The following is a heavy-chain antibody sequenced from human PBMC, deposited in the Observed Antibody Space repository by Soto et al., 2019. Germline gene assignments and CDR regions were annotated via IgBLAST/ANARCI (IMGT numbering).Heavy chain of an antibody. CDR1: GGSFSGDY. V-gene: IGHV4-34*01. J-gene: IGHJ4*02. CDR3: ARENYDILTGYYGADFDY. Sequence: SETLSLTCAVYGGSFSGDYWSWIRQPPGKGLEWIGEINHSGSTNYNPSLKSRVTISVDTSKNQFSLKLSSVTAADTAVYYCARENYDILTGYYGADFDYWGQGTLVTVS. CDR2: INHSGST. D-gene: IGHD3-9*01.